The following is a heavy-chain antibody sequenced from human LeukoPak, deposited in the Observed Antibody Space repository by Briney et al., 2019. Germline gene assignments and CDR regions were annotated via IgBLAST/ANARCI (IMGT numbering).Heavy chain of an antibody. V-gene: IGHV4-59*08. D-gene: IGHD5-12*01. CDR3: ARHESDSGYDLFPLGYFDY. Sequence: PSETLSLTCTVSGGSISSYYWGWIRQPPGKGLEWIGYIYYSGSTNYNPSLKSRVTISVDTSKNQFSLKLSSVTAADTAVYYCARHESDSGYDLFPLGYFDYWGQGTLVTVSS. CDR1: GGSISSYY. CDR2: IYYSGST. J-gene: IGHJ4*02.